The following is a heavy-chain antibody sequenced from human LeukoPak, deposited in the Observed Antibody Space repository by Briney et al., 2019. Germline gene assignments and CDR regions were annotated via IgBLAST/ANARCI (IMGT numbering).Heavy chain of an antibody. CDR2: IDSGRST. CDR1: GFTLSSFG. Sequence: GGSLRLSCAASGFTLSSFGMSWVRPAPGKGLESVSGIDSGRSTHYADSVKGRFTISRDNSKNTLYLQMNSLRAEDTAVYYCAKDFEGYYYYYMDVWGKGTTVTVSS. J-gene: IGHJ6*03. CDR3: AKDFEGYYYYYMDV. V-gene: IGHV3-23*01.